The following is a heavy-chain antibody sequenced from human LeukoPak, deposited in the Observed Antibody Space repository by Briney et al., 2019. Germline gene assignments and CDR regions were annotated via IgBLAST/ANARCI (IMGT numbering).Heavy chain of an antibody. CDR1: GFTFSSYW. V-gene: IGHV3-74*01. D-gene: IGHD4-17*01. Sequence: GGSLRLSCAASGFTFSSYWMHWVCQAPGKGLVWVSRINTDGSSTSYADSVKGRFTISRDNAKNTLYLQMNSLRAEDTAVYYCAISLIYGDAFDIWGQGAMVTVSS. CDR3: AISLIYGDAFDI. CDR2: INTDGSST. J-gene: IGHJ3*02.